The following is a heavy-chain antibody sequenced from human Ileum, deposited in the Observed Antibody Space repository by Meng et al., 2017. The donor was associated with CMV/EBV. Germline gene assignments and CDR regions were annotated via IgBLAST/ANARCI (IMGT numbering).Heavy chain of an antibody. CDR2: ISVSGATI. D-gene: IGHD3-16*01. Sequence: GESLKISCAASGFTFSTYSMNWVRQAPGKGLEWVSYISVSGATIHYADSVKGRFTISRDNAKNSLFLQMNSLRVEDTAVYYCVRDREVYTGSYDPFDCWGQGTVVTVSS. J-gene: IGHJ4*02. V-gene: IGHV3-48*04. CDR3: VRDREVYTGSYDPFDC. CDR1: GFTFSTYS.